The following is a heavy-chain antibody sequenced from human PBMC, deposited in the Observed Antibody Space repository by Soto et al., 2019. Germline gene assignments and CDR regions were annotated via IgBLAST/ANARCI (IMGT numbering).Heavy chain of an antibody. V-gene: IGHV1-69*01. Sequence: QVQLVQSGAEVKKPGSSVKVSCKASGGTFSSYAISWVRQAPGQGLEWMGGIIPIFGTANYAQKFQGRVTITADESTSTAYMELSSLRSEDTAVYYCARDRGYYDSSGYGWFDPWGQGTLVTVSS. CDR2: IIPIFGTA. CDR1: GGTFSSYA. CDR3: ARDRGYYDSSGYGWFDP. D-gene: IGHD3-22*01. J-gene: IGHJ5*02.